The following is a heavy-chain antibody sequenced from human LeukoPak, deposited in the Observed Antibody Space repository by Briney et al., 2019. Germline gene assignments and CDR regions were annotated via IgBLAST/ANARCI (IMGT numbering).Heavy chain of an antibody. CDR1: GYTLTELS. D-gene: IGHD3-3*01. Sequence: ASVKVSCKVSGYTLTELSMHWVRQAPGKGLEWMGGFDPEDGETIYAQKFQGRVTITEDTSTDTAYMELSSLRSEDTAVYYCATGRYVLRFSADYWGQGTLVTVSS. V-gene: IGHV1-24*01. CDR3: ATGRYVLRFSADY. J-gene: IGHJ4*02. CDR2: FDPEDGET.